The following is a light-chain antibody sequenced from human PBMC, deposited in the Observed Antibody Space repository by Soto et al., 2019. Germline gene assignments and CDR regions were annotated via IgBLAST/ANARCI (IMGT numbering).Light chain of an antibody. CDR1: QSIATH. Sequence: EIVMTQSPATLSVSPGGRATLSCRASQSIATHLAWYQQKPGQAPRLLIYGASTRATGVPPRFSGGGSGTEFTLSISSLQSEDFAVYYCQQYDSWPPHTFGQGTKVEIK. J-gene: IGKJ2*01. CDR2: GAS. CDR3: QQYDSWPPHT. V-gene: IGKV3-15*01.